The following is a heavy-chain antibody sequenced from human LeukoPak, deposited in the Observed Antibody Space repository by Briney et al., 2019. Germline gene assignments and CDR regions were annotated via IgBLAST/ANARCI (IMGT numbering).Heavy chain of an antibody. CDR2: ISSSGSTI. CDR1: GFTFSSYE. J-gene: IGHJ4*02. D-gene: IGHD2-15*01. Sequence: PGGSLRLSCAASGFTFSSYEMNWVRQAPGKGLEWVSYISSSGSTIYYADSVKGRFTISRDNAKNSLYLQMNSLRAEDTAVYYCARVFCSGGSCSFDYWGQGTLVTVSS. CDR3: ARVFCSGGSCSFDY. V-gene: IGHV3-48*03.